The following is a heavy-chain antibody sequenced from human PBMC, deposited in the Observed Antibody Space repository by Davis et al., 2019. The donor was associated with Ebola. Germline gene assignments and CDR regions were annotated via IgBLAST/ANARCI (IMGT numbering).Heavy chain of an antibody. CDR1: GFTFSSYS. CDR3: ARDGVGATIVLYYFDY. Sequence: GGSLRLSCAASGFTFSSYSMNWVRQAPGKGLEWVSSISSSSSYIYYADSVKGRFTISRDNSKNTLYLQMNSLRAEDTAVYYCARDGVGATIVLYYFDYWGQGTLVTVSS. V-gene: IGHV3-21*01. CDR2: ISSSSSYI. J-gene: IGHJ4*02. D-gene: IGHD1-26*01.